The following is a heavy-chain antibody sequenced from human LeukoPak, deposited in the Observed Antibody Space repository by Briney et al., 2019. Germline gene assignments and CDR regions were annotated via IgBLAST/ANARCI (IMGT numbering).Heavy chain of an antibody. Sequence: GGSLRLSRAASGFTFSAYSMIWVRQAPGKGLEWLSYSSTTGNTIHYTDSVKGRFTVSRDNAKNSLFLQMNSLRDEDTAVYYCARRGGGGRSDALDIWGQGTMVTVSS. CDR3: ARRGGGGRSDALDI. CDR2: SSTTGNTI. CDR1: GFTFSAYS. D-gene: IGHD2-21*01. J-gene: IGHJ3*02. V-gene: IGHV3-48*02.